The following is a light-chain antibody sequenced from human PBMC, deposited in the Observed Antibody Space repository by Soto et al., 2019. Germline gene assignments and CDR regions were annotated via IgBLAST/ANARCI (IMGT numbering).Light chain of an antibody. J-gene: IGKJ1*01. CDR3: QQYNYWPRT. CDR2: GAS. V-gene: IGKV3-15*01. CDR1: QSVSSN. Sequence: EIVMTQSPATLSVSPGERATLSCRASQSVSSNLAWYQQKPGQAPRLLIYGASTRATGIPARFIGSGSGTDFTLTISSLQSEDFAIYYCQQYNYWPRTFGQGTKVDIK.